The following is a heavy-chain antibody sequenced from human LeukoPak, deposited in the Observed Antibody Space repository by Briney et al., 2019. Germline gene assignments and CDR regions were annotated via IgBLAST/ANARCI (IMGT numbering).Heavy chain of an antibody. Sequence: GGSLRLSCAASGFIFSNYGMHWVRQAPGKGLEWVAVISYDGSNKYYADSVKGRFTISRDNSKNTLYLQMNSLRAEDTAVYYCAKVFGGDYQFDYWGQGTLVTVSS. D-gene: IGHD3-10*02. CDR3: AKVFGGDYQFDY. J-gene: IGHJ4*02. CDR2: ISYDGSNK. V-gene: IGHV3-30*18. CDR1: GFIFSNYG.